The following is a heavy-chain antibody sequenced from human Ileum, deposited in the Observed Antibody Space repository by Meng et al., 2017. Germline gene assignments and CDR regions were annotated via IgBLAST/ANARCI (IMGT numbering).Heavy chain of an antibody. CDR2: ITSGANTI. V-gene: IGHV3-48*03. CDR3: ARGRVTLGASNSCYSGLDV. D-gene: IGHD3-16*01. J-gene: IGHJ6*02. CDR1: GFTFSSYE. Sequence: GESLKISCAASGFTFSSYEMNWVRQAPGKGLEWVSYITSGANTIDYADSVKGRFTVSRDNAKNSLSLQMNSLRAEDAAVYYCARGRVTLGASNSCYSGLDVWGHGTTVTVSS.